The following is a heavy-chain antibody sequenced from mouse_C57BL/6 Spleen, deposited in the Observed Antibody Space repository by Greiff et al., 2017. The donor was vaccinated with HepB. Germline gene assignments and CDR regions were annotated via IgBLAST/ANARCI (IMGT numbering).Heavy chain of an antibody. CDR3: ARSYGNYYEDY. D-gene: IGHD2-1*01. CDR2: IYPRDGNT. Sequence: QVQLQQSDAELVRPGASVKISCKASGYTFTDYTIHWMKQRPEQGLEWIGYIYPRDGNTKYNEKFKGKATLTADKSSSTAYMQLNSLTSEDSAVYFCARSYGNYYEDYWGQGTSVTVSS. V-gene: IGHV1-78*01. J-gene: IGHJ4*01. CDR1: GYTFTDYT.